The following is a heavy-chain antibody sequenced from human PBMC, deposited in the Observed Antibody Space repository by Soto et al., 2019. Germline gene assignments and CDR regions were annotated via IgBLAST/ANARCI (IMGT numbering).Heavy chain of an antibody. D-gene: IGHD4-4*01. CDR2: IYYSGST. V-gene: IGHV4-4*02. CDR1: GGSISSSNW. CDR3: ARDRGTTVTASLSDYYYGMDV. J-gene: IGHJ6*02. Sequence: QVQLQESGPGLVKPSGTLSLTCAVSGGSISSSNWWSWVRQPPGKGLEWIGYIYYSGSTNYNPSLKSRVTISVDTSKNQFSLKLSSVTAADTAVYYCARDRGTTVTASLSDYYYGMDVWGQGTTVTVSS.